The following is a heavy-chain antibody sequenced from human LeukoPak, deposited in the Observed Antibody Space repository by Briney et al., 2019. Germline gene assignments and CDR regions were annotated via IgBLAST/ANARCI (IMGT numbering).Heavy chain of an antibody. Sequence: ASVKVSCKASGYTFTGYYMHWVRQAPGQGLEWMGWINPNSGGTNYAQKFQGRVTMTRDTSISTAYMELSSLRSEDTAVYYCARVSLFSGHLFVWDHYYFDYWGQGTLVTVSS. CDR2: INPNSGGT. J-gene: IGHJ4*02. CDR1: GYTFTGYY. CDR3: ARVSLFSGHLFVWDHYYFDY. D-gene: IGHD3-16*01. V-gene: IGHV1-2*02.